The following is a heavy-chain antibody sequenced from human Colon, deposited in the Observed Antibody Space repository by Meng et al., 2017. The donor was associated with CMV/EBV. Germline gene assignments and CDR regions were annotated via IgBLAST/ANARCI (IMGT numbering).Heavy chain of an antibody. Sequence: LSCTASGFSFEDYTMHWVRQGPGRGLEWVSLITWDGGGTYYGDSVKGRCTISRDNRKNSLYLQMNSLTTEDAALYYCVKGKDGHNDHWGQGTLVTVSS. CDR3: VKGKDGHNDH. D-gene: IGHD5-24*01. CDR1: GFSFEDYT. V-gene: IGHV3-43*01. J-gene: IGHJ4*02. CDR2: ITWDGGGT.